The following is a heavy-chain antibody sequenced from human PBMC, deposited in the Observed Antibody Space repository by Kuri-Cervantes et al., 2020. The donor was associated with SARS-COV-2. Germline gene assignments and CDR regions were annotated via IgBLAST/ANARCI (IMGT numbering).Heavy chain of an antibody. J-gene: IGHJ4*02. CDR1: GYTFTSYG. D-gene: IGHD3-3*01. Sequence: ASVKASCKASGYTFTSYGISWFRQAPGQGLEWMGWISTFNANTNYAQKFQGRVTMTTDTSTTTAYMELRSLRPDDTAVFYCARDTRHYDFWSGYPYFDYWGQGTLVTVSS. CDR2: ISTFNANT. CDR3: ARDTRHYDFWSGYPYFDY. V-gene: IGHV1-18*01.